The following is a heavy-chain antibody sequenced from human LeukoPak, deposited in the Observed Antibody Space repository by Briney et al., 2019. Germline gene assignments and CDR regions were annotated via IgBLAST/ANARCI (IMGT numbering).Heavy chain of an antibody. J-gene: IGHJ5*02. D-gene: IGHD2-2*01. CDR1: GFTFSSYS. CDR2: ISSSSTI. V-gene: IGHV3-48*04. CDR3: ARDRSTSLSTGWFDP. Sequence: GGSLRLSCAASGFTFSSYSMNWVRQAPGKGLEWVSYISSSSTIYYADSVKGRFTISRDNAKNSLYLQMNRLRAEDTAVYYCARDRSTSLSTGWFDPWGQGTLVTVSS.